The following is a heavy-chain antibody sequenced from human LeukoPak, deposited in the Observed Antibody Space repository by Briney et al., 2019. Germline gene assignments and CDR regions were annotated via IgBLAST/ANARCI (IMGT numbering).Heavy chain of an antibody. CDR1: GFTFSSYG. J-gene: IGHJ6*03. CDR3: AKTATTLYYYYYMDV. V-gene: IGHV3-30*02. Sequence: GGSLRLSCAASGFTFSSYGMHWVRQAPGKGLEWVAFIRYDGSNKYYADSVKGRFTISRDNSKNTLYLQMNSLRAEDTAVYYCAKTATTLYYYYYMDVWGKGTTVTVSS. CDR2: IRYDGSNK. D-gene: IGHD4-17*01.